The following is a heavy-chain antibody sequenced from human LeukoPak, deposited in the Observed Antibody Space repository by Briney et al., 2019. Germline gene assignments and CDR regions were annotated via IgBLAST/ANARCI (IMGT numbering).Heavy chain of an antibody. CDR2: ISWNSGSI. D-gene: IGHD3-22*01. CDR3: AKAEGLITMTLSGYFDY. J-gene: IGHJ4*02. V-gene: IGHV3-9*01. CDR1: GFTFDDYA. Sequence: GGSLRLSCAASGFTFDDYAMHWVRQAPGKGLEWVSGISWNSGSIGYADSVKGRFTISRDNAKNSLYLQMNSLRAEDTALYYCAKAEGLITMTLSGYFDYWGQETLVTVSS.